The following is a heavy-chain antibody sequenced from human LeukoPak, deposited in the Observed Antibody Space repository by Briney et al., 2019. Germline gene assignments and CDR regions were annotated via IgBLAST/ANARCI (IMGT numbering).Heavy chain of an antibody. CDR1: GFTFSTYN. V-gene: IGHV3-21*01. CDR3: VREGFYSFDF. J-gene: IGHJ4*01. Sequence: PGGSLRLSCAASGFTFSTYNMNWVRQAPGKGLEWVSSITSSSSYTFYADSVKGRFTISRDNAKSSLYLQMNSLRAEDSATYYCVREGFYSFDFWGQGTLVTVSS. CDR2: ITSSSSYT.